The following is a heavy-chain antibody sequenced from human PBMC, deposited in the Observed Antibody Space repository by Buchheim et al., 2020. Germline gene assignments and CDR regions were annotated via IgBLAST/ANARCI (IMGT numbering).Heavy chain of an antibody. CDR3: ARSPGIALAYNWFDP. J-gene: IGHJ5*02. D-gene: IGHD6-13*01. CDR2: ISSSGSTI. Sequence: EVQLVESGGGLVQPGGSLRLSCAASGFTFSSYEMNWVRQAPGKGLEWVSYISSSGSTIYYADSVKGRFTISRDHAQHSLYLQMNSLRAEDTAVYYCARSPGIALAYNWFDPWGQGTL. V-gene: IGHV3-48*03. CDR1: GFTFSSYE.